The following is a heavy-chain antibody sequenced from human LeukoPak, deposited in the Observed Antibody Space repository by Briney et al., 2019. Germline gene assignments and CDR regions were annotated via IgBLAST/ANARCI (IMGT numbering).Heavy chain of an antibody. J-gene: IGHJ4*02. D-gene: IGHD1-1*01. CDR2: IGIDSGNT. CDR3: ARDHNYAFDN. CDR1: GFPFIEYS. Sequence: GGSLRLSCTASGFPFIEYSMNWVRQAPGKGLEWISYIGIDSGNTKYADSVRGRFTISTDKAKNSLYLQMNSLRVEGTAVYYCARDHNYAFDNWGQGTLVSVAS. V-gene: IGHV3-48*01.